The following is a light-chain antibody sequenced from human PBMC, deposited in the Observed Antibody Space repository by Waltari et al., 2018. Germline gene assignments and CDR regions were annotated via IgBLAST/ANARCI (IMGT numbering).Light chain of an antibody. V-gene: IGLV2-14*01. CDR2: EVS. CDR3: TSYTSSSISHVL. CDR1: SSDVGGYNY. J-gene: IGLJ2*01. Sequence: QYALTQPASVSGSPGQSITISCTGTSSDVGGYNYLPWYQHQPGKAPKLIIYEVSNRPSGVSNRFSGSKSGNTASLTISGLQAEDEGDYYCTSYTSSSISHVLFGGGTKLSVL.